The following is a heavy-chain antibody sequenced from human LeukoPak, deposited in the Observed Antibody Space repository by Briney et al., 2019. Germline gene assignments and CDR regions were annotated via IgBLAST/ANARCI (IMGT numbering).Heavy chain of an antibody. J-gene: IGHJ4*02. Sequence: GGSLRLSCAASGFTVSSNYMSWVRQAPGKGLEWVAFIRRDGRNENYADSVKGRFTISRDNSKNTVYLQMSSLRAEDTAVFYCARDCTLYSNYGCFDYWGQGILVTVSS. CDR2: IRRDGRNE. V-gene: IGHV3-30*02. CDR1: GFTVSSNY. CDR3: ARDCTLYSNYGCFDY. D-gene: IGHD2-8*01.